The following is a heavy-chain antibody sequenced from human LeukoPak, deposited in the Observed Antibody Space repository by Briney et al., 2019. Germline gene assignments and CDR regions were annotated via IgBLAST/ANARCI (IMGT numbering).Heavy chain of an antibody. V-gene: IGHV1-46*03. D-gene: IGHD3-22*01. CDR1: GGTFSSYA. CDR2: INPSGGST. J-gene: IGHJ3*02. Sequence: ASAKVSCKASGGTFSSYAISWVRQAPGQGPEWMGIINPSGGSTSYAQKFQGRVTMTRDTSTSTVYMELSSLRSEDTAVYYCARDRTGYYYDSSGYYFDAFDIWGQGTMVTVSS. CDR3: ARDRTGYYYDSSGYYFDAFDI.